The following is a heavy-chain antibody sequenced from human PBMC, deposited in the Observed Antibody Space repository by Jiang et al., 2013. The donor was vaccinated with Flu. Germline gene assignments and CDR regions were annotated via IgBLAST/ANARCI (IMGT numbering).Heavy chain of an antibody. D-gene: IGHD1-26*01. CDR1: GDSVSSNSAA. Sequence: QTLSLTCAISGDSVSSNSAAWNWIRQSPSGGLEWLGKTYYRSKWYNDYAVSVKSRIIINADTTKNHFSLQLNSVTPEDTAVYYCAREAGSGSPTGRRPFDYWGQGTLVTVSS. V-gene: IGHV6-1*01. J-gene: IGHJ4*02. CDR2: TYYRSKWYN. CDR3: AREAGSGSPTGRRPFDY.